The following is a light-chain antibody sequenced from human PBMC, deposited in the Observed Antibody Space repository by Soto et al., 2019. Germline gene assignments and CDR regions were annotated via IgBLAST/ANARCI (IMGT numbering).Light chain of an antibody. CDR3: SSYAGSNNVL. Sequence: QSALTQPPSASGSPGQSVTISCTGTSSDVGFYNYVSWYQQHPGKAPKLIIYEVIKRPSGVPDRFSGSESGNTASLTVSGLQAEDEADYYCSSYAGSNNVLFGGGTKLTVL. CDR1: SSDVGFYNY. CDR2: EVI. V-gene: IGLV2-8*01. J-gene: IGLJ2*01.